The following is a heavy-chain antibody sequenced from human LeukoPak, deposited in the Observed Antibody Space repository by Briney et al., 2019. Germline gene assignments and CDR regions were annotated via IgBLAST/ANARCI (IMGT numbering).Heavy chain of an antibody. D-gene: IGHD6-13*01. J-gene: IGHJ4*02. V-gene: IGHV3-33*01. CDR3: ARDGGLYSSSWFDY. CDR2: IWYDGSNK. Sequence: PGGSLRLSCAAPGFTFSSYGMHWVRQAPGKGLEWVAVIWYDGSNKYYADSVKGRFTISRDNSKNTLYLQMNSLRAEDMAVYYCARDGGLYSSSWFDYWGQGTLVTVSS. CDR1: GFTFSSYG.